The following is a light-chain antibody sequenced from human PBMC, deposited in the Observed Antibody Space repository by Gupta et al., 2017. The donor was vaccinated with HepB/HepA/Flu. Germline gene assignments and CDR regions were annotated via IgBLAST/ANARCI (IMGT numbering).Light chain of an antibody. Sequence: VVLTQSPASLSVSPGERPTLSCRASQSVGRNLAWYQQKPGRSPRLLMYGTSTRDSGVPDRFSGSGYGTEVTITINSRQSEDFAGYYCHQYNKWPPWTFGQGTKVEVK. CDR2: GTS. V-gene: IGKV3-15*01. CDR3: HQYNKWPPWT. J-gene: IGKJ1*01. CDR1: QSVGRN.